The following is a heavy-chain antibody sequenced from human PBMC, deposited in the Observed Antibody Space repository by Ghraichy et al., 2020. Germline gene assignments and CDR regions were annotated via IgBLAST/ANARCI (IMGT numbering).Heavy chain of an antibody. CDR2: ISSSTYI. V-gene: IGHV3-21*01. CDR1: GFTFNTYT. D-gene: IGHD3-16*01. J-gene: IGHJ4*02. CDR3: ARDVPLGSVMAPFDS. Sequence: GGSLRLSCAASGFTFNTYTMNWVRQAPGKGLEWVSSISSSTYIHYADSVKGRFTISRDNAKNSLYLQVNSLRAEDTAVYFCARDVPLGSVMAPFDSWGQGTLVTVAS.